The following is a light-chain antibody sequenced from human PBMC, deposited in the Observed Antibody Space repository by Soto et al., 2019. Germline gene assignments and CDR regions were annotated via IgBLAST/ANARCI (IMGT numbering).Light chain of an antibody. CDR3: QSYDSSLSVWV. Sequence: QPVLTQPPSVSGAPGQRVTISCTGSSSNIGAGYDVHWYQQLPGTAPKLLIYGNSNRPSGVPDRFSGSKSGTSASLAITGLQAEDEADYYCQSYDSSLSVWVFGGGTKLTVL. CDR1: SSNIGAGYD. V-gene: IGLV1-40*01. CDR2: GNS. J-gene: IGLJ3*02.